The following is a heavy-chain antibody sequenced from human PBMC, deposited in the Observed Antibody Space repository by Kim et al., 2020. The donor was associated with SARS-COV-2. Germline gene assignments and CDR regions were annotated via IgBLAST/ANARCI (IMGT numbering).Heavy chain of an antibody. CDR1: GFTFSSYA. J-gene: IGHJ4*02. V-gene: IGHV3-23*01. Sequence: GGSLRLSCAASGFTFSSYAMSWVRQAPGKGLEWVSAISGSGGSTYYADSVKGRFTISRDNSKNTLYLQMNSLRAEDTAVYYCAKDRAFAQEQQLAGFDYWGQGTLVTVSS. CDR2: ISGSGGST. D-gene: IGHD6-13*01. CDR3: AKDRAFAQEQQLAGFDY.